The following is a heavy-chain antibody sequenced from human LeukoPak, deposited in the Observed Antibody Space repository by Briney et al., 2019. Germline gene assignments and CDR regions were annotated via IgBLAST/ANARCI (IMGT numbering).Heavy chain of an antibody. Sequence: GSLRLSCAASGFTFSNYAMNWVRQPPGKGLEWIGEIYHSGSTNYNPSLESRVTVSVDKSKNQFSLDLSSVTAADTAVYYSARFCGSTSWHSGYYYGIDVWGQGTTVTVSS. CDR2: IYHSGST. CDR3: ARFCGSTSWHSGYYYGIDV. D-gene: IGHD2-2*01. CDR1: GFTFSNYAM. V-gene: IGHV4-4*02. J-gene: IGHJ6*02.